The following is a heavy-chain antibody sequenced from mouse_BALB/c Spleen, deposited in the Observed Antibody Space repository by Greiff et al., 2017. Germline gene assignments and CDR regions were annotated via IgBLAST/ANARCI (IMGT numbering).Heavy chain of an antibody. CDR3: ARQGDYYGNYRRFAY. Sequence: EVKLVESGGGLVKPGGSLKLSCAASGFAFSSYDMSWVRQTPEKRLEWVAYISSGGGSTYYPDTVKGRFTISRDNAKNTLYLQMSSLKSEDTAMYYCARQGDYYGNYRRFAYWGQGTLVTVSA. D-gene: IGHD2-1*01. CDR1: GFAFSSYD. CDR2: ISSGGGST. J-gene: IGHJ3*01. V-gene: IGHV5-12-1*01.